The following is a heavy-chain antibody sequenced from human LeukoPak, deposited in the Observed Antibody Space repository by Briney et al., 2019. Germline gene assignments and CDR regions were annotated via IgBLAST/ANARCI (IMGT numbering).Heavy chain of an antibody. CDR1: GRSFSGYY. J-gene: IGHJ5*02. CDR3: AAGTTVTSDWFDP. D-gene: IGHD4-11*01. Sequence: PSETLSLTCAVYGRSFSGYYWNWIRQPPGKGLEWIGEINRSGSTNYNPSLQSRVTMSVDTSKNQFSLKLNSVTDADSAVYYCAAGTTVTSDWFDPWGQGTPVTVSS. V-gene: IGHV4-34*01. CDR2: INRSGST.